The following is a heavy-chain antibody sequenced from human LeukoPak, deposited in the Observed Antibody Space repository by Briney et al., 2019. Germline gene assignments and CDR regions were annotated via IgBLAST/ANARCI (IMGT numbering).Heavy chain of an antibody. CDR1: GFTFSSYG. CDR3: ARDSAVRGVIMDY. Sequence: GGSLRLSCAASGFTFSSYGMHWVRQAPGKGLEWVAVIWYDGSNKYYADSVKGRFTISRDNSKNTLCLQMNSLRAEDTAMYYCARDSAVRGVIMDYWGQGTLVTVSS. J-gene: IGHJ4*02. CDR2: IWYDGSNK. V-gene: IGHV3-33*01. D-gene: IGHD3-10*01.